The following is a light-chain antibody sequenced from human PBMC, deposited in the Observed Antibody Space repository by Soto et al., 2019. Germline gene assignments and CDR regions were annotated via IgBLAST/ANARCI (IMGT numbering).Light chain of an antibody. CDR2: DAS. CDR3: QQYGST. CDR1: QTASSRF. J-gene: IGKJ4*01. Sequence: EVVLTQSPGTLSLSPGERAALSCRASQTASSRFLAWYQQTPGQPPRLLIYDASSRATGVPDRFSGSGSGTDFTLTISRLEPEDFAVYYCQQYGSTFGGGTKVDIK. V-gene: IGKV3-20*01.